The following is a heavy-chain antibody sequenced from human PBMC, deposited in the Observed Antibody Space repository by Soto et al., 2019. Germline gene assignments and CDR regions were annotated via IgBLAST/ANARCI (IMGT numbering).Heavy chain of an antibody. J-gene: IGHJ4*02. V-gene: IGHV4-59*01. CDR3: AREGNLGRWIQPLDS. Sequence: SETLSLTYTVAGGSISSYYWRWIRQPPGKGLEWIGNIHYNGNTKYSPSLKSRVTMSVDTSKNHFSLKLISVTTADTAVYFCAREGNLGRWIQPLDSWGQGTLVTVSS. CDR2: IHYNGNT. CDR1: GGSISSYY. D-gene: IGHD2-2*03.